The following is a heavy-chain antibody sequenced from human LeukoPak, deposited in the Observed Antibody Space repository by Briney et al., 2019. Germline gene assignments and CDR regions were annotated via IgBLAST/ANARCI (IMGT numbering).Heavy chain of an antibody. D-gene: IGHD3-22*01. Sequence: GGSLRLSCAASGYRFGSHWMHWVRQGPGKGLVRVSRINNEGSSTSYADSVKGRFTISRDNGKNTLYLQMTSLRAEDTAMYYCARDQCFSGYCHVFDSWGRGTMVTVSS. CDR3: ARDQCFSGYCHVFDS. CDR2: INNEGSST. V-gene: IGHV3-74*01. CDR1: GYRFGSHW. J-gene: IGHJ3*01.